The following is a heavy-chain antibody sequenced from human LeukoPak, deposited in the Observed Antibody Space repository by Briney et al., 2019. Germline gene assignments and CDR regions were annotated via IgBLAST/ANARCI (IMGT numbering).Heavy chain of an antibody. J-gene: IGHJ3*02. CDR1: GYTFTSYG. D-gene: IGHD3-22*01. CDR2: ISTYNGNS. CDR3: ARDLLRGSYDSRSAFDI. V-gene: IGHV1-18*01. Sequence: ASVKASCKASGYTFTSYGISWVRRAPGQGLEWMGWISTYNGNSNYAQKLQGRVTMTTDTSTSTAYMELRSLRSDDTAVYYCARDLLRGSYDSRSAFDIWGQGTMVTVSS.